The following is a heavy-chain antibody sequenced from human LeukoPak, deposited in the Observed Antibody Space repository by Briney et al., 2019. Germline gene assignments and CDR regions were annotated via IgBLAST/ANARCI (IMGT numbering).Heavy chain of an antibody. CDR2: IYSDNT. Sequence: PGGSLRLSCTVSGFTVSSNSMSWVRQAPGKGLEWVSFIYSDNTHYSDSVKGRFTISRDNSKNTLYLRMNSLGAEDTAVYYCARRAGAYSHPYDYWGQGTLVTVSS. J-gene: IGHJ4*02. CDR3: ARRAGAYSHPYDY. V-gene: IGHV3-53*01. D-gene: IGHD4/OR15-4a*01. CDR1: GFTVSSNS.